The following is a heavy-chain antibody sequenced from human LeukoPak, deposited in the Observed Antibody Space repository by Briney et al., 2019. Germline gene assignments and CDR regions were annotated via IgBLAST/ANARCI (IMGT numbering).Heavy chain of an antibody. CDR2: INPNSGGT. V-gene: IGHV1-2*02. D-gene: IGHD6-19*01. CDR1: GYTFTGYY. Sequence: ASVKVSCKASGYTFTGYYMHWVRQAPGQGLEWMGWINPNSGGTNYAQKFQGRVTMTRDTSISTAYMELSRLRSDDTAVYYCARISIAVATLPNNWFDPWGQETLVTVSS. CDR3: ARISIAVATLPNNWFDP. J-gene: IGHJ5*02.